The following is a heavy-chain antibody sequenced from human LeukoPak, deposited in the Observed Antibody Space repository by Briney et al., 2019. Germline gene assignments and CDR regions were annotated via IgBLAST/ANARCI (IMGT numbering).Heavy chain of an antibody. CDR2: INPNSGGT. Sequence: ASVKVSCKASGYTFTGYYMHWVRQAPGQGLEWMGWINPNSGGTNYAQKFQGRVTMTRDTSISTAYMELSRLRSDDTAVYYCARVAIWFGESKFDYWGQGTLVTVSS. J-gene: IGHJ4*02. D-gene: IGHD3-10*01. CDR3: ARVAIWFGESKFDY. V-gene: IGHV1-2*02. CDR1: GYTFTGYY.